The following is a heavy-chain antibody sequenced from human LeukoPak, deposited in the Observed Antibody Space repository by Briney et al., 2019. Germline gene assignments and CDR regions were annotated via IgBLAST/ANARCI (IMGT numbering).Heavy chain of an antibody. Sequence: QAGGSLRLSCAASGFTFSSYGMHWVRQAPGKGLEWVAVIWYDGSNRYYADSVKGRFTISRDNSKNTLYLQLNSLRAEDTAVYYCARGKREVLNTRVFDYWGQGTLVTVSS. J-gene: IGHJ4*02. D-gene: IGHD1-26*01. CDR1: GFTFSSYG. V-gene: IGHV3-33*01. CDR3: ARGKREVLNTRVFDY. CDR2: IWYDGSNR.